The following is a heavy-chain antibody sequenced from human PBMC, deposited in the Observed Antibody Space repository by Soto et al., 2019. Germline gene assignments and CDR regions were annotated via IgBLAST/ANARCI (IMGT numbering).Heavy chain of an antibody. CDR2: TYYRSKWFN. V-gene: IGHV6-1*01. CDR3: ARLVAAAAPDAFGI. D-gene: IGHD6-13*01. CDR1: GDTVSSNSAA. J-gene: IGHJ3*02. Sequence: QVQLQQSGPGLVKPSQTLSLTCAISGDTVSSNSAAWNWIRQSPSRGLEWLGRTYYRSKWFNDYAVSVRSRITINPDTSKNQFSLQLNSVTPEDTAVYFCARLVAAAAPDAFGIWGQGAMVTVSS.